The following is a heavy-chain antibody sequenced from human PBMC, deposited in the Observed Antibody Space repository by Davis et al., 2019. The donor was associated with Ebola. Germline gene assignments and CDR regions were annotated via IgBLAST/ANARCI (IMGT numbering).Heavy chain of an antibody. Sequence: PSETLSLTCTVSGGSVSSGNYYWTWIRQPAGKGLEWVGHIYTSGSTNYNPSLKSRVTISLDTSKNQFSLKVSSVTAADTAVYYCARATYYYGSGSLYYYYYGMDVWGQGTTVTVSS. CDR2: IYTSGST. J-gene: IGHJ6*02. V-gene: IGHV4-61*09. CDR3: ARATYYYGSGSLYYYYYGMDV. CDR1: GGSVSSGNYY. D-gene: IGHD3-10*01.